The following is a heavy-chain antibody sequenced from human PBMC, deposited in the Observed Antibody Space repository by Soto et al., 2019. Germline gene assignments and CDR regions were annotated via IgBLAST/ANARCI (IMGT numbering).Heavy chain of an antibody. V-gene: IGHV3-23*01. CDR3: AKDDGGDCSGGSCYEGDY. CDR1: GLTFSSYA. Sequence: EVQLLESGGGLVQPGGSLRLSCAASGLTFSSYAMSWVRQAPGKGLEWVSAISGSGGSTYYADSVKGRFTISRDNSKNTLYLQMNSLRAEDTAVYYCAKDDGGDCSGGSCYEGDYWGQGTLVTVSS. D-gene: IGHD2-15*01. CDR2: ISGSGGST. J-gene: IGHJ4*02.